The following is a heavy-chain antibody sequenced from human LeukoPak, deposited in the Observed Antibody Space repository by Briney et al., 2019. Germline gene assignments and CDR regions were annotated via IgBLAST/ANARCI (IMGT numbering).Heavy chain of an antibody. V-gene: IGHV4-4*07. D-gene: IGHD3-22*01. CDR3: ARLKFYDSTGYSPGYYMDV. CDR1: GGSIISNY. CDR2: IYGSGLT. J-gene: IGHJ6*03. Sequence: SETLSLTCTVSGGSIISNYWSWIRQSAGTGLEWIGRIYGSGLTDYNPSLKSRVTMSLDTSRKQFSLRLTSVTAADTAVYYCARLKFYDSTGYSPGYYMDVWGKGTTVSVFS.